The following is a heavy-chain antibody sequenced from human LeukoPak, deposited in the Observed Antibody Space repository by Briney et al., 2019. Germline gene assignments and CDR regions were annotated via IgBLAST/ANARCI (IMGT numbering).Heavy chain of an antibody. J-gene: IGHJ4*02. CDR2: ISGSGGST. CDR3: AKARRDYDSSGYYYFDY. D-gene: IGHD3-22*01. V-gene: IGHV3-23*01. CDR1: GFXFSSYA. Sequence: GGSLRLFCAASGFXFSSYAISWVRQAPGKGLEWVSGISGSGGSTYYADPLKGRYTISRDNSKNTLYLQMNSLRTEDTAVYYCAKARRDYDSSGYYYFDYWGQGTLVTVSS.